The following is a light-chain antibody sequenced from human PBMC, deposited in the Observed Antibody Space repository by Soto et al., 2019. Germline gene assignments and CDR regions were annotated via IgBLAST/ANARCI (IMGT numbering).Light chain of an antibody. CDR3: QQYVGSSRT. V-gene: IGKV3-20*01. J-gene: IGKJ1*01. CDR2: AVS. CDR1: RTVDSTY. Sequence: EIVFTQYPCTLSLSPGERATISCRASRTVDSTYLAWYQQKAGQAPRLLIYAVSTRATGIPDRFSGSGSGTDFTLTISRLEPEDFAVYHCQQYVGSSRTFGQGTKVDIK.